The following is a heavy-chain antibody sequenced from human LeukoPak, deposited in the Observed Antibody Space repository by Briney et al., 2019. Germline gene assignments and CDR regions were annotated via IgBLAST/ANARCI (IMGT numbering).Heavy chain of an antibody. D-gene: IGHD6-13*01. CDR2: VNQDGCEQ. CDR1: GFTSSSYW. CDR3: ARAAAAGTVDY. V-gene: IGHV3-7*01. J-gene: IGHJ4*02. Sequence: PGGSLRLSCVVSGFTSSSYWMSWVRPAPGRGLEWVANVNQDGCEQYYVDSVKGRFIISKDNAKNSLYLQMNSLRVEDTAVYYCARAAAAGTVDYWGQGTLVIVSS.